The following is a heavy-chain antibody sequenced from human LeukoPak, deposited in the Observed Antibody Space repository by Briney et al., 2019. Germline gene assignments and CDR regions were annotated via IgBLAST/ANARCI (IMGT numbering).Heavy chain of an antibody. CDR2: ISYDGINK. J-gene: IGHJ4*02. CDR1: GFTFSSYG. Sequence: GGSLRLSCAASGFTFSSYGMFWVRQAPGKGLEWVAVISYDGINKYYADSVKGRFTISRDNSKNTLYLQMNSLRAEDTAWFYWAEASLDTDLGVFDYWGQGTLVTVSS. D-gene: IGHD3-16*01. CDR3: AEASLDTDLGVFDY. V-gene: IGHV3-30*18.